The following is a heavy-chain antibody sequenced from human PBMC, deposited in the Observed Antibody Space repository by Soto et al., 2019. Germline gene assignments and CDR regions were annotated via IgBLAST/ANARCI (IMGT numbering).Heavy chain of an antibody. J-gene: IGHJ5*02. D-gene: IGHD3-22*01. Sequence: SVKVSCKASGGTFSSYAISWVRQARGQGLEWMGGIIPIFGTANYAQKFQGRVTITADESTSTAYMELSSLRSEDTAVYYCARAYYDSSGYPPYWFDPWGQGTLVTVSS. CDR2: IIPIFGTA. CDR1: GGTFSSYA. V-gene: IGHV1-69*13. CDR3: ARAYYDSSGYPPYWFDP.